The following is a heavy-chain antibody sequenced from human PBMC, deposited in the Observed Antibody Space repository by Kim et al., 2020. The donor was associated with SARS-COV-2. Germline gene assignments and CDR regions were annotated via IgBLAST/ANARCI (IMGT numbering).Heavy chain of an antibody. CDR2: IIPILGIA. D-gene: IGHD5-18*01. J-gene: IGHJ4*02. V-gene: IGHV1-69*02. CDR3: ARQGLGARATVDTAMVPFLY. CDR1: GGTFSSYT. Sequence: SVKVSCKASGGTFSSYTISWVRQAPGQGLEWMGRIIPILGIANYAQKFQGRVTITADKSTSTAYMELSSLRSEDTAVYYCARQGLGARATVDTAMVPFLYWGQGTLVTVSS.